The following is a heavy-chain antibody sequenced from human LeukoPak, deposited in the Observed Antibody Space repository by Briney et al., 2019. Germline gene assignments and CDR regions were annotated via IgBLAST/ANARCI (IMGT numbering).Heavy chain of an antibody. J-gene: IGHJ2*01. Sequence: SETLSLTCTVSGGSLSSGDYYWSWIRQPPGKGLEWIGYIYYSGSTYYNPSLKSRVTISVDTSKNQFSLKLSSVTAADTAVYYCARDNKRYGVWYFDLWGRGTLVTVSS. D-gene: IGHD4-17*01. CDR1: GGSLSSGDYY. V-gene: IGHV4-30-4*01. CDR3: ARDNKRYGVWYFDL. CDR2: IYYSGST.